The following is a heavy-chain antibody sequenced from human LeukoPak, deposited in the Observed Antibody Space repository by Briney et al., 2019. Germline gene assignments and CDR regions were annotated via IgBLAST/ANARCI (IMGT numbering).Heavy chain of an antibody. J-gene: IGHJ4*02. CDR3: ARSPGSSWLYYFDY. CDR1: GDSISSYY. Sequence: SETLSLTCTVSGDSISSYYWSWIRQPPGKGLEWIGYIYYSGSTNYNPSLKSRVTISVDTSNNQFSLKLSSVTAADTAVYYCARSPGSSWLYYFDYWGQGTLVTVSS. V-gene: IGHV4-59*08. CDR2: IYYSGST. D-gene: IGHD6-13*01.